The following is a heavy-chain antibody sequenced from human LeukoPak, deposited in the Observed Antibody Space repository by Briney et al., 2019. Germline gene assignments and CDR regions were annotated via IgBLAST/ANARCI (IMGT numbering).Heavy chain of an antibody. D-gene: IGHD2-15*01. CDR1: GFTFSSYA. V-gene: IGHV3-30-3*01. CDR2: ISYDGSNK. Sequence: PGRSLRLSCAASGFTFSSYAMHWVRQAPGKGLEWVAVISYDGSNKYYADSVKGRFTISRDNSKNTLYLQMNSLRAEDTAVYYCARGYCSGGSCYSFDAFDIWGQGTMVTVSS. CDR3: ARGYCSGGSCYSFDAFDI. J-gene: IGHJ3*02.